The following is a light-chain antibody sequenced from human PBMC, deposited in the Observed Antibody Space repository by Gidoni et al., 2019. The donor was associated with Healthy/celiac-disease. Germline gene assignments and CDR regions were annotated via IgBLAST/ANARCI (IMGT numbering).Light chain of an antibody. CDR2: AAS. CDR3: QQSYSTLLT. J-gene: IGKJ4*01. CDR1: PSIRSY. Sequence: DLQLTQYPASLSASVGDRVTITCRASPSIRSYLNWYQQKPGKAPKLLIYAASSLQSGVPSRFSGSGSGTDFTLTISSLQPEDFATYYCQQSYSTLLTFGGGTKVEIK. V-gene: IGKV1-39*01.